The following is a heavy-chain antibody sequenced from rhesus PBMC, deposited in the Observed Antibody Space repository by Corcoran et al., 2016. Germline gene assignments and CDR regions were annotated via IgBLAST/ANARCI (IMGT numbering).Heavy chain of an antibody. CDR3: AGYSNTLTDNSLDV. CDR2: IYGFSWNI. Sequence: QVQLQESGPGLVKPSETLSLTFDVSGASLDHTFHWLWVRQSPGRGLEWIGFIYGFSWNIIYNPALQNRVTISKDSSTNQFSLNLISVTAADTAIYYCAGYSNTLTDNSLDVWGRGTLVTVSS. D-gene: IGHD4-23*01. J-gene: IGHJ5-2*02. CDR1: GASLDHTFH. V-gene: IGHV4-76*01.